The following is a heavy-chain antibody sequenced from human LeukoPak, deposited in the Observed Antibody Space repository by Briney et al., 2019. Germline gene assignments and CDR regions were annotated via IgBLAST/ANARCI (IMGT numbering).Heavy chain of an antibody. CDR1: GFAFSSFT. CDR3: ARELAY. J-gene: IGHJ4*02. V-gene: IGHV3-48*01. Sequence: PGGSLRLSCVASGFAFSSFTMNWVRQAPGKGLEWVSYISGSSSTIYYADSVKGRFTISRDSAKNSLFLQMNSLRAEDTAVYYCARELAYWGQGTLVTVSS. D-gene: IGHD6-6*01. CDR2: ISGSSSTI.